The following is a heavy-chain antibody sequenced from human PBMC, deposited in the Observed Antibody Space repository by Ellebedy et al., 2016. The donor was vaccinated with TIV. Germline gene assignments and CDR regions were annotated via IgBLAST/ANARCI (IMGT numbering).Heavy chain of an antibody. CDR1: GFSFSTDT. J-gene: IGHJ6*02. CDR2: ISSSSSTI. V-gene: IGHV3-48*02. CDR3: VRVYGYYYGMDV. Sequence: GESLKISXAASGFSFSTDTMNWVRQAPGKGLEWVSYISSSSSTIYYADSVKGRFTISRDNAKNSLYLQMNSLRDEDTAVYYCVRVYGYYYGMDVWGQGTTVTVSS. D-gene: IGHD2-8*01.